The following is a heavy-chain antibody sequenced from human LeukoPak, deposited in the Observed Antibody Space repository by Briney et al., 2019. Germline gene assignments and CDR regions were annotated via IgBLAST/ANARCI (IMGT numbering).Heavy chain of an antibody. V-gene: IGHV4-34*01. D-gene: IGHD4-17*01. J-gene: IGHJ4*02. CDR3: ASDRGDYESY. CDR1: GGSFSGYY. CDR2: INHSGST. Sequence: SETLSLTCAVYGGSFSGYYWSWIRQPPGKGLEWIGEINHSGSTNYNPSLKSRVTISVGTSKNQFSLKLSSVTAADTAVYYCASDRGDYESYWGQGTLVTVSS.